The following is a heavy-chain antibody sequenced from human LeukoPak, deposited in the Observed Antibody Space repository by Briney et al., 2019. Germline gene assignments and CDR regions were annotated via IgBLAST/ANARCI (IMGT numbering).Heavy chain of an antibody. CDR3: ARDPLLNYYDSSGYYCLS. V-gene: IGHV3-21*01. CDR1: AFTFSSYS. Sequence: GQSLTLSCPVAAFTFSSYSMNWVRQAPGKGREWVSYISSSSSYIYYADSVMGRFTISRDNAKNSLYLQMNSLRAEDTAVYYCARDPLLNYYDSSGYYCLSWGQGTLVTVSS. J-gene: IGHJ4*02. CDR2: ISSSSSYI. D-gene: IGHD3-22*01.